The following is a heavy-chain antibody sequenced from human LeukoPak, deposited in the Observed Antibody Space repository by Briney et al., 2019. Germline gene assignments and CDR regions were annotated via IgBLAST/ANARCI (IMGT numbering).Heavy chain of an antibody. J-gene: IGHJ5*02. CDR1: GGTFSSYT. CDR3: ARGIGYCSSTSCRNWFDP. Sequence: SVKVSCKASGGTFSSYTISWVRQAPGQGLEWMGRIIPILGIANYAQKFQGRVTITADKSTSTAYMELSSLRSEATAVYYCARGIGYCSSTSCRNWFDPWGQGTLVTVSS. V-gene: IGHV1-69*02. CDR2: IIPILGIA. D-gene: IGHD2-2*01.